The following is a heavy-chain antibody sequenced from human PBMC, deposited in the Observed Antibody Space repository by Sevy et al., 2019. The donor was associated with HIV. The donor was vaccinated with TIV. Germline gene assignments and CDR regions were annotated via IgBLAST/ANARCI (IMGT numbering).Heavy chain of an antibody. CDR2: IYTSGST. D-gene: IGHD3-10*01. CDR1: GGSISSYY. J-gene: IGHJ5*02. CDR3: ARDVYYYGSGSYSYNWFDP. V-gene: IGHV4-4*07. Sequence: SETLSLTCTVSGGSISSYYWSWIRQPAGKGLEWIGRIYTSGSTNYNPSLKSRFTMSVDTSKNQFSLKLSSVTAADTAVYYCARDVYYYGSGSYSYNWFDPWGQGTLVTVSS.